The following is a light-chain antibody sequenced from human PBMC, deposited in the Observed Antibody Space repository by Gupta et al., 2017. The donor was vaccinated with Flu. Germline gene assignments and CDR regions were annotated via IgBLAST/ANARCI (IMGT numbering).Light chain of an antibody. Sequence: QSALTQPASVSGSPGQSITISCPGSTSDNGRYNYVSWYQQHPGKVPKLIMLEVNKRTSVVSIRCSGSKSGTTAALTISGLKAEDEAEYHCSSYSSYSTVTFGGGTKLTVL. CDR3: SSYSSYSTVT. CDR2: EVN. CDR1: TSDNGRYNY. J-gene: IGLJ2*01. V-gene: IGLV2-14*01.